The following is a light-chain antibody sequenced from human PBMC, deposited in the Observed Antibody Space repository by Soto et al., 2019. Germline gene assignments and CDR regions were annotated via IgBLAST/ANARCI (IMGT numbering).Light chain of an antibody. V-gene: IGKV3-15*01. J-gene: IGKJ4*01. CDR3: QQYNNWPPVT. Sequence: LCVSPDEIATRSCRASQSVSSNLALYQQKPGQAPRLLIYGASTRATGIPARFSGSGSGTEFTLTISSLQSEDFAVYYCQQYNNWPPVTFGRGTKVDIK. CDR2: GAS. CDR1: QSVSSN.